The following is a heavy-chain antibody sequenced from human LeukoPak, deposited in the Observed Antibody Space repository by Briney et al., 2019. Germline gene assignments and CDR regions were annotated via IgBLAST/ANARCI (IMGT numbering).Heavy chain of an antibody. V-gene: IGHV1-69*13. J-gene: IGHJ4*02. CDR1: GGTFGSYA. D-gene: IGHD3-22*01. CDR3: ARGSYYYDSSGKGHY. CDR2: IVPVFGSA. Sequence: SVKVSCKASGGTFGSYAISWVRQAPGQGLEWMGGIVPVFGSANYAQKFQGRVTITADVSTSTAFMELSSPRSEDTAVYYCARGSYYYDSSGKGHYWGQGTLVTVSS.